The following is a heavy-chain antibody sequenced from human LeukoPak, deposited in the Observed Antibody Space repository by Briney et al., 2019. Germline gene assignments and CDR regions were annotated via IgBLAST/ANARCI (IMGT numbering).Heavy chain of an antibody. J-gene: IGHJ4*02. D-gene: IGHD5-18*01. V-gene: IGHV3-48*01. CDR3: ARSVDTAMGNFDY. Sequence: PGGSLRLSCAASGFTFSSYSMNWVRQAPGKGLEWVSYISSSSSTIYYADSVKGRFTISRDNAKNSLYLQMNSLRAEDTAVYYCARSVDTAMGNFDYWGQGTLVTVSS. CDR1: GFTFSSYS. CDR2: ISSSSSTI.